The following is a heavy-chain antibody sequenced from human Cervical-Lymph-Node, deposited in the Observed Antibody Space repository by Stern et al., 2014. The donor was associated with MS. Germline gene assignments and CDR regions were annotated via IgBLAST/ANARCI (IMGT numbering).Heavy chain of an antibody. CDR2: ISPAKKKR. CDR3: ARDVVPAANHKYGLDV. D-gene: IGHD2-2*01. CDR1: GYIFSNFG. Sequence: VQLVESGPEVKKPGASVKVSCKASGYIFSNFGITWVRQAPGQGLEWLGWISPAKKKRNNIQKLQGRVTLTTDTPTSTAFMELRGLKSDDTAVYYCARDVVPAANHKYGLDVWGQGTTVTVSS. J-gene: IGHJ6*02. V-gene: IGHV1-18*01.